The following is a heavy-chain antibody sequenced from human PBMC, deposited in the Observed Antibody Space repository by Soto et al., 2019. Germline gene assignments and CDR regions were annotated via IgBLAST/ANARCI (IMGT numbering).Heavy chain of an antibody. D-gene: IGHD3-10*01. CDR2: IAWISFFL. V-gene: IGHV3-9*01. CDR3: AKDNYGSAIYGMDV. Sequence: GGSLRLSCAASGFSFEDYAMHWVRQAPGKDLEWVSGIAWISFFLGYADSVKGRFTISRKNGKNSLYLKMKSLRPEDTALYYCAKDNYGSAIYGMDVWGQGTTVTVSS. J-gene: IGHJ6*02. CDR1: GFSFEDYA.